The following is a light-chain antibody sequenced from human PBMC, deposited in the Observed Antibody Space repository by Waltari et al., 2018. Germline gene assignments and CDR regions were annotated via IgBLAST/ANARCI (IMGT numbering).Light chain of an antibody. CDR2: DAS. CDR1: QNVDNY. J-gene: IGKJ4*01. V-gene: IGKV3-11*01. CDR3: QQRSSLLPVT. Sequence: EIVLTQSPGTVSLSPGERATLSCRASQNVDNYVAWYQQRPGQTPKLLIYDASNRATGVPARFSGSGSGTDFTLTISGLEPEDFAVYYCQQRSSLLPVTFGGG.